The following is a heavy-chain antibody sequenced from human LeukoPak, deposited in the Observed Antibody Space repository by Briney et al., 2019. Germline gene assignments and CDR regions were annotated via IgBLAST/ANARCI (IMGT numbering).Heavy chain of an antibody. CDR3: ARVKVPLGGNWFDP. D-gene: IGHD3-16*01. CDR2: ICAYNGNT. V-gene: IGHV1-18*01. CDR1: VYTFTSYG. Sequence: ASVRVSCMASVYTFTSYGISWVRQAPGQGVEWMGWICAYNGNTNYAQKLQGRVTMTTDASTSTAYMELRSLRSDDTAVYYCARVKVPLGGNWFDPWGQGTLVTVSS. J-gene: IGHJ5*02.